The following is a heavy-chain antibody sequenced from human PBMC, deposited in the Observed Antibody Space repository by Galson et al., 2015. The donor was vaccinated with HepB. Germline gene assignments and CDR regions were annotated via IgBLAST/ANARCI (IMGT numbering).Heavy chain of an antibody. CDR1: GFIFSSYG. CDR3: AKERIVARRAHFDY. V-gene: IGHV3-30*18. CDR2: ISDDGTKK. D-gene: IGHD6-6*01. J-gene: IGHJ4*02. Sequence: SLRLSCAASGFIFSSYGMHWVRQGPGKGLEWVALISDDGTKKYYADSVKGRFTMSRDNSKNTLYLQMNSLRAEDTALYYCAKERIVARRAHFDYWGQGTLVTVSS.